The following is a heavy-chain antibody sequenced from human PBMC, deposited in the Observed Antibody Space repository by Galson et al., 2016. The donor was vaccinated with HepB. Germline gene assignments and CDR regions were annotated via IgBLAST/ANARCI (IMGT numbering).Heavy chain of an antibody. CDR2: IHGDDDK. CDR3: AHRYDFWSGCIAHWFDP. CDR1: GFLLSTSGVG. J-gene: IGHJ5*02. D-gene: IGHD3-3*01. Sequence: PALVKPTQTLTLTCTFSGFLLSTSGVGVGWIRQPPGKALEWLALIHGDDDKRYSPSLKSRLTITKDTSKNQVVLTMTNMDPVDTATYYFAHRYDFWSGCIAHWFDPWGQGTLVTVSS. V-gene: IGHV2-5*02.